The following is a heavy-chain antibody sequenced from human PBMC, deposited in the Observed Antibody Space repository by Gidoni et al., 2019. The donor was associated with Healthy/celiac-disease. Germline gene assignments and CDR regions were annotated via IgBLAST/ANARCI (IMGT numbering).Heavy chain of an antibody. CDR3: ARDAPQRLDYYYYYMDV. CDR1: GFTFSSYC. CDR2: IKQDGSEK. Sequence: EVQLVESGGGLVQPGGSLRLSCAASGFTFSSYCMSWVSQAPGKGLEWVAKIKQDGSEKYYVDSVKGRFTISRDNAKNSLYLQMNSLRAEDTAVYYCARDAPQRLDYYYYYMDVWGKGTTVTVSS. J-gene: IGHJ6*03. D-gene: IGHD1-1*01. V-gene: IGHV3-7*04.